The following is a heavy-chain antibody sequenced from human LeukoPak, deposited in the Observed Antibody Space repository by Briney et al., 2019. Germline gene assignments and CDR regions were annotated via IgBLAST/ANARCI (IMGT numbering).Heavy chain of an antibody. D-gene: IGHD5-18*01. V-gene: IGHV1-18*01. Sequence: ASVKVSCKASGYTFTSYGISWVRQAPGQGLEWMGWISAYNGNTNYAQKPQGRVTMTTDTSTSTAYMELRSLRSDDTAVYYCARGFGDTAMVANYYMDVWGKGTTVTVSS. CDR1: GYTFTSYG. J-gene: IGHJ6*03. CDR3: ARGFGDTAMVANYYMDV. CDR2: ISAYNGNT.